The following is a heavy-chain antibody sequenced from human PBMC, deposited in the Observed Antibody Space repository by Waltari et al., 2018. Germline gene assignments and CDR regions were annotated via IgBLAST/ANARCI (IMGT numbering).Heavy chain of an antibody. CDR3: AKDQCWNDDYYYGLDV. Sequence: QVQLVESGGGVVQPGRSLRLSCAASGFTFSSYGMHWVRQAPGKGLEWVAVISYDGSNKYYADSVKGRFTISRDNSMNTLYLQMNSLRAEDTAVYYCAKDQCWNDDYYYGLDVWGQGTTVTVSS. V-gene: IGHV3-30*18. CDR2: ISYDGSNK. D-gene: IGHD1-1*01. J-gene: IGHJ6*02. CDR1: GFTFSSYG.